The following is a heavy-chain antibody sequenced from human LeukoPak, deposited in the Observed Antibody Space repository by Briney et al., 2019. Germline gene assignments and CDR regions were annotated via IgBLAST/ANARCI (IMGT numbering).Heavy chain of an antibody. J-gene: IGHJ4*02. CDR1: GFTFSRNA. V-gene: IGHV3-30-3*01. D-gene: IGHD3-22*01. Sequence: GGSLRLSCAASGFTFSRNAMHWVRQAPGKGLEWVAIISYDGSSKYYADSVKGRFTISRDNSKNTLYLQMNSLRAEDTAVYYCARDAPDINMRLVVLYYFDYWGQGTLVTVSS. CDR3: ARDAPDINMRLVVLYYFDY. CDR2: ISYDGSSK.